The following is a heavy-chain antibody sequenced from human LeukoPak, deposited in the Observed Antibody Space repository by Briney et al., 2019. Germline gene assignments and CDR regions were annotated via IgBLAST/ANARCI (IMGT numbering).Heavy chain of an antibody. Sequence: GGSLRLSCAASGFTFSNYGMHWVRQAPGKGLEWVAFIRNDDGSNKYYADSVKGRFTISRDNSKNTVHLQMNSLRVEDTAVYYCAKDEAQYFQHWGQGNLVTVSA. V-gene: IGHV3-30*02. CDR1: GFTFSNYG. CDR2: IRNDDGSNK. J-gene: IGHJ1*01. CDR3: AKDEAQYFQH.